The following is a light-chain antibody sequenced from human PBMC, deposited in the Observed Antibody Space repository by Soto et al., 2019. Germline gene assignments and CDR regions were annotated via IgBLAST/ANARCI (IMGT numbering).Light chain of an antibody. CDR1: SSNIGAGYD. J-gene: IGLJ3*02. V-gene: IGLV1-40*01. CDR2: GNN. Sequence: QSVLTQPPSVSGAPGQRVTISCTGSSSNIGAGYDVHWYQQLPGTAPKLLIYGNNNRPSGVPDRFSGSKSATSDSLAITGLQAEDEADYYCQSYDSSLSDWVFGGGTKLTVL. CDR3: QSYDSSLSDWV.